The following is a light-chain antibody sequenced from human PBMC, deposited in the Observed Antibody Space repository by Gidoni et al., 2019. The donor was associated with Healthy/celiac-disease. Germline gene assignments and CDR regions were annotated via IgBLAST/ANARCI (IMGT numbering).Light chain of an antibody. CDR3: QQSYSTPT. V-gene: IGKV1-39*01. CDR2: AAS. Sequence: DIQMTQSPSSLSASVGDRVTITCRASQSISSYLNWYQHKPGKAPKLLIYAASSLQSRVPSRFSGSGSGTDFTLTISSLQPEDFATYYCQQSYSTPTFGGGTKVEIK. CDR1: QSISSY. J-gene: IGKJ4*01.